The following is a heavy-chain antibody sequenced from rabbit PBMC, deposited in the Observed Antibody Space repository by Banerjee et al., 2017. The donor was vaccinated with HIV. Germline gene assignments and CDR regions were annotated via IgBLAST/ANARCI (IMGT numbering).Heavy chain of an antibody. D-gene: IGHD6-1*01. CDR3: ARATNSAAYNSKL. Sequence: QEQLEESGGDLVKPEGSLTLTCTASGFSLSSRAMCWVRQAPGKGLEWIGCIYTASGSTYYASWAKGRFTITTTSSTTVTLQMTSLTAADTATYFCARATNSAAYNSKLWGPGTLVTVS. J-gene: IGHJ4*01. V-gene: IGHV1S45*01. CDR1: GFSLSSRA. CDR2: IYTASGST.